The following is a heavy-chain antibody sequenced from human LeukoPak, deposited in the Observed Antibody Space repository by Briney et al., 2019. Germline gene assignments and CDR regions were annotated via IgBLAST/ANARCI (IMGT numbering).Heavy chain of an antibody. CDR1: GGSISNYY. D-gene: IGHD1-26*01. CDR3: ARMYSGTSYYFDF. J-gene: IGHJ4*02. V-gene: IGHV4-59*01. CDR2: FSYSGST. Sequence: SETLSLTCTVSGGSISNYYWNWIRQPPGKGLEWMGYFSYSGSTRYNPSLKSRVTMSVDTSKNQFSLRLISVAAADTAVYYCARMYSGTSYYFDFWGQGTLVTVSS.